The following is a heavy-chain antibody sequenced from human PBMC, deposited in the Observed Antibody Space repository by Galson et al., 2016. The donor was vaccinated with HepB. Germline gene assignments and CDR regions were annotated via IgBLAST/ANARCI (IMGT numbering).Heavy chain of an antibody. CDR2: INHSGST. V-gene: IGHV4-34*01. D-gene: IGHD3-3*01. CDR1: GGSFSSSY. Sequence: SETLSLTCAVYGGSFSSSYWSWIRQPPGKGLEWIWEINHSGSTHYNPSLKSRVTISVDTSKNQFSLNLRSVTAADTAVYYCARRMLRFLEWSRVSYFDYWGQGTLVTVSS. J-gene: IGHJ4*02. CDR3: ARRMLRFLEWSRVSYFDY.